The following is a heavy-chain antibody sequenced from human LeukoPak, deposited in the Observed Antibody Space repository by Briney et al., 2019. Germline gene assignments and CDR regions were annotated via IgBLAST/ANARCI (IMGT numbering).Heavy chain of an antibody. CDR1: GGTFSSYA. CDR2: IIPIFGTA. CDR3: ARGISSLGSYYYYYMDV. Sequence: ASVKVSCKASGGTFSSYAISWVRQAPGQGLEWWGGIIPIFGTANYAQKFQGRVTITTDESTSTAYMELRSLRSEDTAVYYCARGISSLGSYYYYYMDVWGKGTTVTVSS. V-gene: IGHV1-69*05. D-gene: IGHD6-13*01. J-gene: IGHJ6*03.